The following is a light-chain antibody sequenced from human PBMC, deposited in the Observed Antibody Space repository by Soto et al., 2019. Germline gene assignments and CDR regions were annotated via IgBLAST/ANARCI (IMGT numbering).Light chain of an antibody. Sequence: DIQMTQSPSSLSASVGDRVTITCRASQSISSYLNWYQQKPGKAPKLLIYAASSLQSGVPSRFSGSGFGSDFTLTISSLQPVDFATYYCQQSYTTPPTFGQGTKVDIK. CDR1: QSISSY. V-gene: IGKV1-39*01. J-gene: IGKJ1*01. CDR2: AAS. CDR3: QQSYTTPPT.